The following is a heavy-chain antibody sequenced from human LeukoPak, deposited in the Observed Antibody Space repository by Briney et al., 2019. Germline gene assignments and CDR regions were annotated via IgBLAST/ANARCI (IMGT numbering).Heavy chain of an antibody. D-gene: IGHD3-10*01. CDR2: IYYSGSA. Sequence: SETLSLTCSVSGGSVSSGSYYWSWIRQPPGKGLEWIGYIYYSGSAKYNPSLKSRVTISVDTSKNQFSLKLTSVTAADTAVYYCARGFGDWGLSWFDPWGQGTLVTVSS. CDR1: GGSVSSGSYY. J-gene: IGHJ5*02. CDR3: ARGFGDWGLSWFDP. V-gene: IGHV4-61*01.